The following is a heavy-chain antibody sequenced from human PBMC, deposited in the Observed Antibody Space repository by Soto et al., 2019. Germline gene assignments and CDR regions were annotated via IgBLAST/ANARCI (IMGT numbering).Heavy chain of an antibody. J-gene: IGHJ4*02. CDR1: GDTLSTYG. CDR2: INAYTGDT. V-gene: IGHV1-18*01. Sequence: QVQLVQSGVEVQRPGASVKVSCKASGDTLSTYGITWVRQAPGQGLEWMGWINAYTGDTHYAQKFQGRVTMTTDTSTSTTDLELSSLSSHHTPGYYCARPQGNYFDYWGQGTLVTVSS. CDR3: ARPQGNYFDY.